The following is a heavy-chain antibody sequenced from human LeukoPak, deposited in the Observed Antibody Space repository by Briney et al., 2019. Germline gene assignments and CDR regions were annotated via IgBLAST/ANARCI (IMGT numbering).Heavy chain of an antibody. D-gene: IGHD3-9*01. CDR2: IYYSGST. Sequence: SETLSLTCTVSGGSISSYYWSWIRQPPGKGLEWIGYIYYSGSTNYNPSLKSRVTISVDASKNQFSLKLSSVTAADTAVYYCARGHKENTYYDNLTGYGLGRWFDPWGQGTQVTVSS. V-gene: IGHV4-59*01. CDR1: GGSISSYY. CDR3: ARGHKENTYYDNLTGYGLGRWFDP. J-gene: IGHJ5*02.